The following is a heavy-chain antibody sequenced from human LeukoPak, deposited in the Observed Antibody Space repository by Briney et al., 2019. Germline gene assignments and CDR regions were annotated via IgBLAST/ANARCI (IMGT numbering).Heavy chain of an antibody. CDR1: GGSFSGYY. Sequence: SETLSLTCAVYGGSFSGYYWSWIRQPPGKGLEWIGEINHSGSTNYNPSLKSRVTISVDTSKNQFSLKLSSVTAADTAVYYCARRGREFCFDYWGQGTLVTVSS. CDR2: INHSGST. CDR3: ARRGREFCFDY. D-gene: IGHD3-10*01. J-gene: IGHJ4*02. V-gene: IGHV4-34*01.